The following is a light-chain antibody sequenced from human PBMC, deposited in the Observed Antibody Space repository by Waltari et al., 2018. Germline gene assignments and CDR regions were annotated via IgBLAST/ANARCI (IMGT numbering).Light chain of an antibody. V-gene: IGLV2-23*01. J-gene: IGLJ2*01. Sequence: QSALTQPASVSGSPGQSITISCTGSDSDVGTYHLVSWFQQHPGRAPKVILYEASKRPPGISERFSGSKSGNTASLTISGLQAEDEAHYYCCSYSHADTLIFGGGTKLTVL. CDR1: DSDVGTYHL. CDR2: EAS. CDR3: CSYSHADTLI.